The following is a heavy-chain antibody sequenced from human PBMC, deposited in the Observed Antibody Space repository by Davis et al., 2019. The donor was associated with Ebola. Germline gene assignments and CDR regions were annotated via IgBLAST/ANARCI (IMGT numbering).Heavy chain of an antibody. D-gene: IGHD6-19*01. CDR1: GFTFSSSA. J-gene: IGHJ6*02. CDR2: LRGSGGRT. V-gene: IGHV3-23*01. Sequence: GGSLRLSCAASGFTFSSSAMSWVRQAPGKGLEWVSALRGSGGRTSYADSVKGRFPISRANSKNTLYLQMNSLRAEDTAVYYCAKQWYSSGWYYYYGMDVWGQGTTVTVSS. CDR3: AKQWYSSGWYYYYGMDV.